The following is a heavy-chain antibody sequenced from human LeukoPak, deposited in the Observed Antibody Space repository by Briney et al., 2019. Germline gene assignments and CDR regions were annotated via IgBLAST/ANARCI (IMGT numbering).Heavy chain of an antibody. J-gene: IGHJ4*02. V-gene: IGHV5-51*01. CDR3: ARRYGSALYGVFDY. D-gene: IGHD6-19*01. CDR1: GYTFNSSW. Sequence: GESLKISCTGSGYTFNSSWIGWVRPMPGAGLGWTGIIYPSDSDTRYRPSFQRQVTNSADKSISTAYPQWSSLKASDSAMYYCARRYGSALYGVFDYWGQGTLVIDSS. CDR2: IYPSDSDT.